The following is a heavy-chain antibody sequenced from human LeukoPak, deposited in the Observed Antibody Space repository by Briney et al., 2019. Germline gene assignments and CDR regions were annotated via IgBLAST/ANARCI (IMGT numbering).Heavy chain of an antibody. CDR2: IYYSGST. Sequence: SETLSLTCTVSGGSISSSSYYWGWIRQPPGKGLEWIGSIYYSGSTYYNPSLKSRVTISVDTSKNQFSLKLSSVTAADTAVYYCARAGSYYDILTGYWNFDYWGQGTLVTVSS. J-gene: IGHJ4*02. D-gene: IGHD3-9*01. V-gene: IGHV4-39*01. CDR3: ARAGSYYDILTGYWNFDY. CDR1: GGSISSSSYY.